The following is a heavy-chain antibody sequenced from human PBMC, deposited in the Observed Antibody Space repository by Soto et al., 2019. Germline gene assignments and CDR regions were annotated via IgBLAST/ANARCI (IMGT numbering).Heavy chain of an antibody. Sequence: EVQLVESGGGLVQPGGSLRLSCTASGFTFSSYWMNWVRQAPGKGLEWVGNIKEDGSEKFYVDSVKGRFTRSRDNAKNSLYLDMNSLRVEDTAIYFCARDFGGPWGQGTLVTVSS. V-gene: IGHV3-7*05. J-gene: IGHJ5*02. CDR2: IKEDGSEK. D-gene: IGHD1-26*01. CDR1: GFTFSSYW. CDR3: ARDFGGP.